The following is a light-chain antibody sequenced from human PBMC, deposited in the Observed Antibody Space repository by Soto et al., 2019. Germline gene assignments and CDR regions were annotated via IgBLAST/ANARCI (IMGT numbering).Light chain of an antibody. V-gene: IGLV1-40*01. CDR2: GNT. J-gene: IGLJ1*01. CDR1: SSNIGAGYD. CDR3: LSYDKSLSGYV. Sequence: QSVLTQPRSVSGAPGQRLTLSCTGSSSNIGAGYDVHWYQQLPGAAPKVVIYGNTNRPSGVPDRFSGSKSGPSASLVITGLQAEDEADYYCLSYDKSLSGYVFGAGTKVTVL.